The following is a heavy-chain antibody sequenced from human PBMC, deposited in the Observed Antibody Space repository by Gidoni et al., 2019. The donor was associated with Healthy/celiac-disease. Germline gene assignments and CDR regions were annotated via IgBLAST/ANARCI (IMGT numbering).Heavy chain of an antibody. CDR3: TTDGDYAEGDAFDI. Sequence: EVQLVESGGGLVKPWGSLRLSCAASGFTFSNAWMSWVRQAPGKGLEWVGRIKSKTDGGTTDYAAHVKGRCTISRDDSKNTLYLQMNSLKTEDTAVYYCTTDGDYAEGDAFDIWGQGTMVTVSS. D-gene: IGHD4-17*01. CDR2: IKSKTDGGTT. CDR1: GFTFSNAW. J-gene: IGHJ3*02. V-gene: IGHV3-15*01.